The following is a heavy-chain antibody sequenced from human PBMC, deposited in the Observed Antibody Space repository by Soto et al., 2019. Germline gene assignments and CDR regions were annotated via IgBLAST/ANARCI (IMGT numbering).Heavy chain of an antibody. V-gene: IGHV4-34*01. D-gene: IGHD3-3*01. CDR3: ARGVITIFGVVTPGAFDI. Sequence: PAETLSLTSAFYDLTIRAYDGILLSPQPEKGLEWIGEINHSGSTTYNPSLKTRVTISVDTSKHQFSLRLSSVTAADTAVYYCARGVITIFGVVTPGAFDIWCQGIMGTVS. CDR2: INHSGST. J-gene: IGHJ3*02. CDR1: DLTIRAYD.